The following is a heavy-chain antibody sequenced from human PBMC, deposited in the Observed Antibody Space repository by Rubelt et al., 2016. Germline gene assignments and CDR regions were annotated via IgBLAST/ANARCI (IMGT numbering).Heavy chain of an antibody. J-gene: IGHJ4*02. V-gene: IGHV3-74*02. D-gene: IGHD3-9*01. Sequence: EVQLVESGGGLIQPGGSLRLSCAASGFTVSSNYMSWVRQAPGKGLEWVSRINMVGSSTSYADSVKGRFTISLDNAKNTRYLQMNSLRAEATAVYYCASLTGYYPIDYWGQGTLVTVSS. CDR1: GFTVSSNY. CDR3: ASLTGYYPIDY. CDR2: INMVGSST.